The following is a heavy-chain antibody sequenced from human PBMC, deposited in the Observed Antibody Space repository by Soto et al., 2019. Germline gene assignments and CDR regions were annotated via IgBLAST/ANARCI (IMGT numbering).Heavy chain of an antibody. Sequence: EVQLVESGGGLVQPGGSLRLSCVASGFTFSTDSMNWVRQAPGKGLEWGAHISTSGATRYYADSVKGGFTISTDNAKTSLYLQMDRLTNEDTVVYYCATYCGSGFDYWGQGTLVTVSS. V-gene: IGHV3-48*02. CDR1: GFTFSTDS. CDR3: ATYCGSGFDY. CDR2: ISTSGATR. J-gene: IGHJ4*02. D-gene: IGHD1-26*01.